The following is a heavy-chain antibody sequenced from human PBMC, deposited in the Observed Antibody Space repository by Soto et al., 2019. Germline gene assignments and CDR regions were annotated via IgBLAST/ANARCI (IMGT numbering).Heavy chain of an antibody. CDR1: GGTFSSYA. Sequence: SSVKVSCKASGGTFSSYAISWVRQAPGQGLEWMGGIIPIFGTANYAQKFQGRVTITADESTSTAYMELSSLRSEDTAVYYCARLLINTAIVPPRYSSGMDVCGQGTTVTVSS. D-gene: IGHD2-15*01. CDR2: IIPIFGTA. V-gene: IGHV1-69*13. J-gene: IGHJ6*02. CDR3: ARLLINTAIVPPRYSSGMDV.